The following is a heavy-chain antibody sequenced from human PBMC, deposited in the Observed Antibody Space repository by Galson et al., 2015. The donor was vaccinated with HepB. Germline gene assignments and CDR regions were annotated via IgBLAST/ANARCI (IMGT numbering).Heavy chain of an antibody. CDR1: GYTFTSYG. J-gene: IGHJ6*02. V-gene: IGHV1-18*01. Sequence: SVKVSCKASGYTFTSYGISWVRQAPGQGLEWMGWISAYNGNTNYAQKLQGRVTMTTDTSTSTAYMELRSLRSDDTAVYYCARTPLGEGYFDYGMDVWGQGTTVTVSS. D-gene: IGHD3-9*01. CDR2: ISAYNGNT. CDR3: ARTPLGEGYFDYGMDV.